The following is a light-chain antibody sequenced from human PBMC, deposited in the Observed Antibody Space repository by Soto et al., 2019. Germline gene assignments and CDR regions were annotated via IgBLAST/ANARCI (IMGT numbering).Light chain of an antibody. CDR2: ATS. Sequence: EIALTQAPANLSLSPGERATLSCRANQVVSTSYLAWYYQKPGQAPRLLIYATSRRSTDFPDRLSGSGSGADFSLTVSRLEPEDFVVFYCQQLGSSPYTFGQGTKLEIK. J-gene: IGKJ2*01. V-gene: IGKV3-20*01. CDR1: QVVSTSY. CDR3: QQLGSSPYT.